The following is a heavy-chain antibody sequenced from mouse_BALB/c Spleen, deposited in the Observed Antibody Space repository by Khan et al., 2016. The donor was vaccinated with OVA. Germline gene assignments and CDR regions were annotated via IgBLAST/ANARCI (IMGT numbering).Heavy chain of an antibody. V-gene: IGHV1-7*01. CDR2: INPTSGYT. Sequence: QVQLKQPGAELAKPGASVKMSCKASGYTFTTYWMHWVKQRPGQGLEWIGYINPTSGYTDYNEKFKDRATLSADKSSSTAYMQLSSLTSEDSAVYYCTRDRIDYWGQGTTLTVSS. CDR1: GYTFTTYW. J-gene: IGHJ2*01. CDR3: TRDRIDY.